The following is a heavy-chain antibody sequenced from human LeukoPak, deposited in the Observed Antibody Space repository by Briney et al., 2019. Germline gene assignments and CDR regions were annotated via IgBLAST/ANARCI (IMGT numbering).Heavy chain of an antibody. Sequence: SETLSLTCAVYGGSFSSYYWSWIRQPPGKGLEWIGEINHSGSTNYNPSLKSRVTISVDTSKNQFSLKLSSVTAADTAVYYCARAVGIAVAGTTAGPYYYYYGMDVWGQGTTVTVSS. CDR3: ARAVGIAVAGTTAGPYYYYYGMDV. CDR1: GGSFSSYY. D-gene: IGHD6-19*01. V-gene: IGHV4-34*01. J-gene: IGHJ6*02. CDR2: INHSGST.